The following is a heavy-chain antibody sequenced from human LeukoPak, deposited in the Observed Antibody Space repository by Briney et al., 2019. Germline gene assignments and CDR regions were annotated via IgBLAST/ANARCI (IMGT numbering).Heavy chain of an antibody. CDR2: IYHSGST. D-gene: IGHD5-18*01. CDR1: GGSISSGGYY. J-gene: IGHJ4*02. CDR3: ARDDGVPRGYSYEEPYYFDY. V-gene: IGHV4-30-2*01. Sequence: PSQTLSLTCTVSGGSISSGGYYWSWIRQPPGKGLEWIGYIYHSGSTYYNPSLKSRVTISVDRSKNQFSLKLSSVTAADTAVYYCARDDGVPRGYSYEEPYYFDYWGQGTLVTVSS.